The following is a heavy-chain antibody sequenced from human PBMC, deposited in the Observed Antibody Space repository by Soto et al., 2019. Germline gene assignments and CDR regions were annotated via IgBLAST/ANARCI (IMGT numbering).Heavy chain of an antibody. CDR3: ARGGIAARKGRWFDP. Sequence: PSETLSLTCTVSGGSLSDYYWTWIRQPPGKGLEWIGYIHYSGSTNYNPSLKSRVTISVDTSKNQFSLKLRSVTAADTAMCHCARGGIAARKGRWFDPWGQGAPVTVSS. CDR1: GGSLSDYY. J-gene: IGHJ5*02. D-gene: IGHD6-6*01. CDR2: IHYSGST. V-gene: IGHV4-59*01.